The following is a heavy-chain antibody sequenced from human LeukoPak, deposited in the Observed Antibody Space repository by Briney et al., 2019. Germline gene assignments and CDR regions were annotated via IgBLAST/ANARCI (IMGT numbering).Heavy chain of an antibody. J-gene: IGHJ4*02. Sequence: GGSLRLSCAASGFTFSSYEMNWVRQAPGKGLEWVSYISSSGSTIYYADSVKGRFTISRDNAKNSLYLQMNSLRAEDTAVYYCVRRPAYYDILTADWWGQGTLVTVSS. D-gene: IGHD3-9*01. CDR1: GFTFSSYE. CDR3: VRRPAYYDILTADW. CDR2: ISSSGSTI. V-gene: IGHV3-48*03.